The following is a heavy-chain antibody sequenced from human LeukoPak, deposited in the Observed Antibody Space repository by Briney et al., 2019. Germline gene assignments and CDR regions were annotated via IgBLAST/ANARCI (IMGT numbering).Heavy chain of an antibody. J-gene: IGHJ4*02. CDR1: GGSISSYY. Sequence: PSETLSLTCTVSGGSISSYYWSWIRQPPGKGLEWIGYIYYSGSTNYNPSLKSRVTISVDTSKNQFSLKLSSVTAADTAVYYCARESTAGVAIDYWGQGTLVTVSS. CDR2: IYYSGST. D-gene: IGHD5-12*01. CDR3: ARESTAGVAIDY. V-gene: IGHV4-59*01.